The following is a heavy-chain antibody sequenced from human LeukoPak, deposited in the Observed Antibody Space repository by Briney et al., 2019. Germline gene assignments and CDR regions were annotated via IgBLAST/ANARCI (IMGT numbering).Heavy chain of an antibody. CDR1: GFTFSSYG. CDR2: ISYDGSNK. J-gene: IGHJ4*02. CDR3: AKDAIFGVVLDYFDY. Sequence: GGSLRLSCAASGFTFSSYGMHWVRQAPGKGLEWVAVISYDGSNKYYAESVKGRFTISRDNSKNTLYLQMNSLRAEDTAVYYCAKDAIFGVVLDYFDYWGQGTLVTASS. D-gene: IGHD3-3*02. V-gene: IGHV3-30*18.